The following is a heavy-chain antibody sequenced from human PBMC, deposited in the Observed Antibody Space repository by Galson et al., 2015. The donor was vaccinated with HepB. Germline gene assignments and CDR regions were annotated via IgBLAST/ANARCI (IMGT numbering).Heavy chain of an antibody. CDR2: TYYRSKWYN. CDR3: ARGRDQGTTKKRGAFDI. D-gene: IGHD2/OR15-2a*01. V-gene: IGHV6-1*01. Sequence: CAISGDSVSSNSAAWNWIRQSPSRGLEWLGRTYYRSKWYNDYAVSVKSRITINPDTSKNQFSLKLSSVTAADTAVYYCARGRDQGTTKKRGAFDIWGQGTMVTVSS. J-gene: IGHJ3*02. CDR1: GDSVSSNSAA.